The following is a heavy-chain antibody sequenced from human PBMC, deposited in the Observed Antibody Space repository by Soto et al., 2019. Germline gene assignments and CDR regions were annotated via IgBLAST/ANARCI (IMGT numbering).Heavy chain of an antibody. J-gene: IGHJ3*02. D-gene: IGHD4-17*01. Sequence: QVQLVESGGGVVQPGRSLRLSCAASGFTFSSYGMHWVRQAPGKGLEWVAVIWYDGSNKYYADSVKGRFTISRDNSKNTLYLQMHSLRADDTAVYYCAREEGDYGGGGGAFDIWGQGTMVTVSS. CDR2: IWYDGSNK. V-gene: IGHV3-33*01. CDR1: GFTFSSYG. CDR3: AREEGDYGGGGGAFDI.